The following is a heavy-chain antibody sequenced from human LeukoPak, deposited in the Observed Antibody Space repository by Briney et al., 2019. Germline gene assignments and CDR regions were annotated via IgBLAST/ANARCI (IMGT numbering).Heavy chain of an antibody. Sequence: PGGSLRLSCAASGFTFSSYEMNWVRQAPGKGLEWVSYISSSGGTIYYADSVKGRFTISRDNAKNSLYLQMNSLRAEDTAVYYCVRRSGYDNYYYYYYMDVWGKGTTVTVSS. CDR1: GFTFSSYE. D-gene: IGHD5-12*01. CDR2: ISSSGGTI. CDR3: VRRSGYDNYYYYYYMDV. V-gene: IGHV3-48*03. J-gene: IGHJ6*03.